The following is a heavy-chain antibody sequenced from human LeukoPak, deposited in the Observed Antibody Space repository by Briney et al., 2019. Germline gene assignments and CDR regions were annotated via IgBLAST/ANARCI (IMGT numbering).Heavy chain of an antibody. CDR1: GFIFSGSA. Sequence: GGSLKLSCVASGFIFSGSAMHWVRQACGEGLEWGGRIRSKANSYATAYAASVKGRFTISRDDSTNTAYLQMNSLRTEDTAVYYCTIFQQLGSYAFDIWGQETMVTVSS. CDR2: IRSKANSYAT. CDR3: TIFQQLGSYAFDI. D-gene: IGHD6-13*01. J-gene: IGHJ3*02. V-gene: IGHV3-73*01.